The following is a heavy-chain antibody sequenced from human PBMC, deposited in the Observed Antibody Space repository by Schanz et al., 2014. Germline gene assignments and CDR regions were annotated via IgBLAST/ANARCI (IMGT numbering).Heavy chain of an antibody. CDR1: GFAFSVYG. Sequence: QVQMVESGGGVVQPGRSLRLSCATSGFAFSVYGMHWVRQAPGKGPEWVAVIWSDGSTKYYADSVKGRFTISRDNSKNTLYLQMNSLRADDTAGYFGARAHGNNWYGKGLDYWGQGTQVTVSS. V-gene: IGHV3-33*01. D-gene: IGHD1-1*01. CDR2: IWSDGSTK. CDR3: ARAHGNNWYGKGLDY. J-gene: IGHJ4*02.